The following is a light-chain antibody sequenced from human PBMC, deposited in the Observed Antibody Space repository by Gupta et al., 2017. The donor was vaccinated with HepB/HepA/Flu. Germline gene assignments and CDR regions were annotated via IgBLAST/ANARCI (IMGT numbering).Light chain of an antibody. J-gene: IGKJ1*01. V-gene: IGKV3-20*01. CDR3: QQYGSSFGT. Sequence: EIVLTPSPGTLSLSPGERVTLSCRASQSVSSSYLAWYQQKPGQAPRLLISGASTRATGIPDRFSGSGSGTDFTLTISRLEPEDFAVYYCQQYGSSFGTFGQGTKVEIK. CDR1: QSVSSSY. CDR2: GAS.